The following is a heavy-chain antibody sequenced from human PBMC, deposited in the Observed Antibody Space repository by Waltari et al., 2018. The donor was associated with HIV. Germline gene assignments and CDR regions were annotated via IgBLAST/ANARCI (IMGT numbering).Heavy chain of an antibody. CDR2: IYYSGST. CDR1: GGSITRGGQH. CDR3: ARELWGALGGYFDY. Sequence: QVQLQESGPGLVQPSQSLSLPCPVYGGSITRGGQHWSWSRQHPGQGLEWIGYIYYSGSTYYNPSLKSRVTISVDPSKNQFSLKLSSVTAADTAVYYCARELWGALGGYFDYWGQGTLVTVSS. V-gene: IGHV4-31*03. J-gene: IGHJ4*02. D-gene: IGHD1-26*01.